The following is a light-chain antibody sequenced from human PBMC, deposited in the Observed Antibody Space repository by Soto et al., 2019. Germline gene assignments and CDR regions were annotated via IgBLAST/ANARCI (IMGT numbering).Light chain of an antibody. CDR1: QAISSW. CDR2: SAS. V-gene: IGKV1D-12*01. Sequence: DIQMTQSPSSVAASVGDRVTITCRASQAISSWLAWYQQKPGRAPKLLISSASSLQSGVPSRFSGSGSGTDFTLTITNLQPEDFATYYCQQANSFPITFGQGTRLENK. CDR3: QQANSFPIT. J-gene: IGKJ5*01.